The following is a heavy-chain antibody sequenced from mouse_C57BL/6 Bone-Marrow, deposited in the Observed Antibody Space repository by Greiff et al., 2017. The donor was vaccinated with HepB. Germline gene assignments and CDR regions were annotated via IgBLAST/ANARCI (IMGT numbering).Heavy chain of an antibody. CDR2: ISNGGGST. J-gene: IGHJ3*01. CDR3: ACHGYGSVAWFAY. V-gene: IGHV5-12*01. D-gene: IGHD1-1*01. Sequence: DVKLVESGGGLVQPGGSLKLSCAASGFTFSDYYMYWVRQTPEKRLEWVAYISNGGGSTYYPDTVKGRFTISRDNAKNTLYMQMSRLKSEDTALYYCACHGYGSVAWFAYWGQGTLVPVSA. CDR1: GFTFSDYY.